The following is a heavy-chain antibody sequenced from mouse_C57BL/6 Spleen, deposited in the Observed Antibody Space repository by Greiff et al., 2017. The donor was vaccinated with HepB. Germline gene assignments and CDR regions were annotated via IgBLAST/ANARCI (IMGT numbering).Heavy chain of an antibody. CDR3: ARVQAGAMDY. Sequence: VKLQQPGAELVMPGASVKLSCKASGYTFTSYWMHWVKQRPGQGLEWIGEIDPSDSYTNYNQKFKGKSTLTVDKSSSTAYMQLSSLTSEDSAVYYCARVQAGAMDYWGQGTSVTVSS. CDR1: GYTFTSYW. V-gene: IGHV1-69*01. J-gene: IGHJ4*01. D-gene: IGHD3-2*02. CDR2: IDPSDSYT.